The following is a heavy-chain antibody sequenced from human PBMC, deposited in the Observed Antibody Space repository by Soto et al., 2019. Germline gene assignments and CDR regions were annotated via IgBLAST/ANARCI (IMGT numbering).Heavy chain of an antibody. J-gene: IGHJ4*02. Sequence: EVQLLESGGGLVQPGGSLRLSCAASGFTFSSYAMSWVRQAPGKGLEWVSAISGSGGSTYYADSVKGRFTISRDNSKNTLYLQMNSLSAEDTAVYYCAKVVRTRHPGIAAAAPRDYWGQGTMVTVSS. D-gene: IGHD6-13*01. CDR3: AKVVRTRHPGIAAAAPRDY. CDR1: GFTFSSYA. V-gene: IGHV3-23*01. CDR2: ISGSGGST.